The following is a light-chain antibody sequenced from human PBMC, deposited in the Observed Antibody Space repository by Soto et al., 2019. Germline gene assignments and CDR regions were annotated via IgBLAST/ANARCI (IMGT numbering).Light chain of an antibody. CDR1: SSDVGGYKY. J-gene: IGLJ3*02. CDR3: CSFAGSNSWV. V-gene: IGLV2-23*01. Sequence: QSVLTQPASVSGSPGQSITISCTGTSSDVGGYKYVSWYQQHPGKAPKLMIYEATRRPSGISNRFSGSKSGNTASLTISGLQAEDEADYYCCSFAGSNSWVFGGGTKLTV. CDR2: EAT.